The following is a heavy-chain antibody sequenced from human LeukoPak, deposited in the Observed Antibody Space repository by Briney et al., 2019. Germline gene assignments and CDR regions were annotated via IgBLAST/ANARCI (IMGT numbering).Heavy chain of an antibody. CDR2: IYYSGST. J-gene: IGHJ4*02. D-gene: IGHD3-10*01. V-gene: IGHV4-31*03. CDR3: ARDRASVWDFDY. CDR1: GGSISSGGYY. Sequence: SETLSLTCTVSGGSISSGGYYWSWIRQHPGKGLEWIGYIYYSGSTYYNPSLKSRVTISVDTSKNQFSLKLSSVTAADTAVYYCARDRASVWDFDYWGQGTLVTVS.